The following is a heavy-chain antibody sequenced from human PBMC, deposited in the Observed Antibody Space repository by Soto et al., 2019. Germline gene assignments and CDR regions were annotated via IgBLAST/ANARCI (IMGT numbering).Heavy chain of an antibody. CDR1: GYTFTHDY. Sequence: QVQLVQSGAEVKKPGASVKVSCRTSGYTFTHDYIHWVRQAPGQGLEWLGIINTASGSTNYAQDFKGRVTLTMDTSTTTVYMELSGLRAEDTAIFYCARDLAAGDHWGQGTLVTVSS. CDR2: INTASGST. J-gene: IGHJ4*02. D-gene: IGHD6-13*01. CDR3: ARDLAAGDH. V-gene: IGHV1-46*01.